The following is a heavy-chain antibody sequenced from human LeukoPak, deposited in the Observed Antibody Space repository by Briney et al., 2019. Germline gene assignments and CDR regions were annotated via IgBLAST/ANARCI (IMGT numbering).Heavy chain of an antibody. CDR2: INQDGSET. V-gene: IGHV3-7*01. D-gene: IGHD3-10*01. Sequence: GGSLRLSCAASRFTFSSYGMHWVRQAPGKGLEWVANINQDGSETFYVDSVKGRFTISRDNAKNSLYLQMSSLRGEDTALYYCARLGPGMNFFYLDFWGQGTLVTVSS. CDR3: ARLGPGMNFFYLDF. J-gene: IGHJ4*02. CDR1: RFTFSSYG.